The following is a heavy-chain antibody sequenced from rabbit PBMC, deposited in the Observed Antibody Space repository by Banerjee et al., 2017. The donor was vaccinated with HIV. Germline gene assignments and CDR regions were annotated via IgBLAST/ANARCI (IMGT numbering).Heavy chain of an antibody. D-gene: IGHD6-1*01. J-gene: IGHJ4*01. CDR1: GFPSGTTNN. Sequence: QSLEESGGDLVKPGASLTLTCTASGFPSGTTNNRGWFRRAPGKGLEWIACIDTGSSGSTYYASWAKGRFTISKTSSTTVTLQMTSLTAADTATYFCARGPNGNGGYGHVNLWGPGTLVTVS. CDR2: IDTGSSGST. CDR3: ARGPNGNGGYGHVNL. V-gene: IGHV1S40*01.